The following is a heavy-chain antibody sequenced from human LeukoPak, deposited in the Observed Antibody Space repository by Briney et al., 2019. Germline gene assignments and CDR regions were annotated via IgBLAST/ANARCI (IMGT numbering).Heavy chain of an antibody. CDR2: IYYSGST. CDR1: GGSISSSSYY. Sequence: SETLSLTCTVSGGSISSSSYYWGWIRQPPGKGLEWIGSIYYSGSTYYNPSLKSRVTISVDTSKNQFSLKLSSVTAADTAVYYCARLKGGQGASYYYYYMDVWGKGTTVTISS. CDR3: ARLKGGQGASYYYYYMDV. V-gene: IGHV4-39*01. D-gene: IGHD1-26*01. J-gene: IGHJ6*03.